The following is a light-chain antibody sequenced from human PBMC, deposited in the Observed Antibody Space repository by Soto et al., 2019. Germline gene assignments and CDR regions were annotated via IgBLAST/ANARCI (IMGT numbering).Light chain of an antibody. J-gene: IGLJ3*02. Sequence: QLVLTQSPSASASLGASVKLTCTLTSGHSSYAIAWHQQQPEKGPRYLMNLNGDGSHSKGDGIPDRFSGSSSGAERYLTISSLQSKDEADYYCQTWGTGIQVFGGGTKLTVL. V-gene: IGLV4-69*01. CDR1: SGHSSYA. CDR2: LNGDGSH. CDR3: QTWGTGIQV.